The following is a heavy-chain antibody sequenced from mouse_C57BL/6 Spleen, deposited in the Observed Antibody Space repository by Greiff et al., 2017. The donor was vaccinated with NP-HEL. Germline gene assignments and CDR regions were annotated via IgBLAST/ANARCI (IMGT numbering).Heavy chain of an antibody. CDR2: ISSGGDYT. V-gene: IGHV5-9-1*02. Sequence: EVKLMESGEGLVKPGGSLKLSCAASGFTFSSYAMSWVRQTPEKRLEWVAYISSGGDYTYYADTVKGRFTISRDNARNTLYLQMSSLKSEDTAMYYCTRDVGSFAYWGQGTLVTVSA. CDR1: GFTFSSYA. D-gene: IGHD1-1*02. CDR3: TRDVGSFAY. J-gene: IGHJ3*01.